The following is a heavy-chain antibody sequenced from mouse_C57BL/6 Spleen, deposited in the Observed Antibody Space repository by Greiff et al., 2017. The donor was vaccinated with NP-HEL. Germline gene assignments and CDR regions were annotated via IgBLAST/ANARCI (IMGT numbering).Heavy chain of an antibody. D-gene: IGHD1-1*01. Sequence: QVHVKQSGAELVRPGASVTLSCKASGYTFTDYEMHWVKQTPVHGLEWIGAIDPETGGTAYNQKFKGKARLTADNSSSTAYMELRSLTSEDSAVYYWTRPHITTVVATGNFDYWGQGTTLTVSS. CDR1: GYTFTDYE. CDR2: IDPETGGT. V-gene: IGHV1-15*01. CDR3: TRPHITTVVATGNFDY. J-gene: IGHJ2*01.